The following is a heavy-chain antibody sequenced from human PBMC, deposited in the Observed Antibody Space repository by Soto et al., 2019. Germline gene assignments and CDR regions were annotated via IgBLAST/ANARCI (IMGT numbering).Heavy chain of an antibody. CDR2: IVVGSGNT. D-gene: IGHD3-22*01. J-gene: IGHJ3*02. Sequence: ASVKVSFKASGFTFTSSAVQWVRQARGQRLEWIGWIVVGSGNTNYAQKFQERVTITRDMSTSTAYMELSSLRSEDTAVYYCAADPYYYDSSGYYDSAFDIWGQGTMVTVSS. CDR3: AADPYYYDSSGYYDSAFDI. V-gene: IGHV1-58*01. CDR1: GFTFTSSA.